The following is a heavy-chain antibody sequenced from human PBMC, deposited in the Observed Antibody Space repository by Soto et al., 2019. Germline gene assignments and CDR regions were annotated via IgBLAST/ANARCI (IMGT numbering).Heavy chain of an antibody. CDR3: AKSDCSGGSCYFPFDC. CDR2: ISGSGGRT. D-gene: IGHD2-15*01. V-gene: IGHV3-23*01. J-gene: IGHJ4*02. Sequence: EVQVLESGGGLVQPGGSLRLSCAASGFTFSNYGMSWVRQAPGKGLEWVSSISGSGGRTYYADSVKGRFTISRDNSKNTLYLQTDSLRAEDTAFYYGAKSDCSGGSCYFPFDCWGQGALVTGSS. CDR1: GFTFSNYG.